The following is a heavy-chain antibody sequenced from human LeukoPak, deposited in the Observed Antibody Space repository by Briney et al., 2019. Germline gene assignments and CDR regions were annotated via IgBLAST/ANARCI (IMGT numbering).Heavy chain of an antibody. CDR3: AREAITIFGVVRTQTTYGPHRFDP. V-gene: IGHV1-69*01. CDR2: IIPIFGTA. D-gene: IGHD3-3*01. CDR1: GGTFSSYA. Sequence: GASVKVSCKASGGTFSSYAISWVRQAPGQGLEWMGGIIPIFGTANYAQKFQGRVTITADESTSTAYMELSSLRSEDTAVYYCAREAITIFGVVRTQTTYGPHRFDPWGRGTLVTVSS. J-gene: IGHJ5*02.